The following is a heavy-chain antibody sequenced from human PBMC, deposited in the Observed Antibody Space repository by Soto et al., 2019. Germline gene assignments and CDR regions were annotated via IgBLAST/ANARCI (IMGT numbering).Heavy chain of an antibody. CDR2: IYHGGST. CDR3: ERVGPWVPYYYDISPYTFGNGFDP. Sequence: QVQLQESGPGLVKAWETLSLTCAVSGYSISSGYYWGWLRQPPGKGLEWIGSIYHGGSTYYNRSLTCLVTLPIDMINNHVTLTANSVTAADTPVHDCERVGPWVPYYYDISPYTFGNGFDPWGQGTLVTVSS. J-gene: IGHJ5*02. CDR1: GYSISSGYY. V-gene: IGHV4-38-2*01. D-gene: IGHD3-22*01.